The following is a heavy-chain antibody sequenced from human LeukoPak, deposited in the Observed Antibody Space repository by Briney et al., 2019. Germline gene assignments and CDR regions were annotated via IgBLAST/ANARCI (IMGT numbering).Heavy chain of an antibody. V-gene: IGHV1-3*02. D-gene: IGHD2-2*01. CDR1: GYTFTSYA. J-gene: IGHJ6*02. CDR3: ARAEGVYCSSTSCPSGMDV. CDR2: SNAGNGNT. Sequence: GASVKVSCKASGYTFTSYAMHWVRQAPGQRLEWMGWSNAGNGNTKYSQEFQGRVTITRDTSASTVYMELSSLRSEDTAVYYCARAEGVYCSSTSCPSGMDVWGQGTTVTVSS.